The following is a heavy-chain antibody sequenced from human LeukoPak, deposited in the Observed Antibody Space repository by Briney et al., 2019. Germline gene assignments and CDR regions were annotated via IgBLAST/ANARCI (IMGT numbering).Heavy chain of an antibody. V-gene: IGHV3-21*01. CDR3: AKALHEGRGAYPIYYFDY. Sequence: GGSLRLSCAASGFTFSSYSMNWVRQAPGKGLEWVSSISSSSSYIYYADSVKGRFTISRDNAKNSLYLQMNSLRAEDTAVYYCAKALHEGRGAYPIYYFDYWGQGTLVTVSS. CDR1: GFTFSSYS. CDR2: ISSSSSYI. D-gene: IGHD3-10*01. J-gene: IGHJ4*02.